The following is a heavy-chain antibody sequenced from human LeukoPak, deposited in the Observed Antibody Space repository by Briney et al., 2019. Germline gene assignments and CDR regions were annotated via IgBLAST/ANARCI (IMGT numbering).Heavy chain of an antibody. V-gene: IGHV3-48*03. Sequence: GGSLRLSCAASGFTFTTYYMTWVRQAPGKGQEWVSHIDSSGITIYYGDSVKGRFTISRDNAKNSIYLQMDSLRVEDTAIYYRARDSVGDLLDYWGQGTPVTVSS. CDR2: IDSSGITI. D-gene: IGHD4-17*01. CDR3: ARDSVGDLLDY. CDR1: GFTFTTYY. J-gene: IGHJ4*02.